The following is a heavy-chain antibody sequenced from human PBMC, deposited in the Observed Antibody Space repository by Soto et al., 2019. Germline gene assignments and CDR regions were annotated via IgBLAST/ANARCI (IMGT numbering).Heavy chain of an antibody. J-gene: IGHJ4*02. CDR3: ARGYSSGWSPGGYFDY. CDR2: ITMSGSTM. Sequence: GGSLRLSCAASGFTFSSYQMNWVRQAPGKGLEWVSYITMSGSTMYYADSVKGRFTISRDNAKNSLFLQMNSLRVEDTAVYYCARGYSSGWSPGGYFDYWGPGTMVTVYS. CDR1: GFTFSSYQ. D-gene: IGHD6-19*01. V-gene: IGHV3-48*03.